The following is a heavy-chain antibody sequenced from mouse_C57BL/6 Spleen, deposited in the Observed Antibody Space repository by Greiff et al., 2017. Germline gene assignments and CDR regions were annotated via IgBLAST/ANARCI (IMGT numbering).Heavy chain of an antibody. V-gene: IGHV1-64*01. D-gene: IGHD1-1*01. CDR3: ARGDSYGSRYFDV. J-gene: IGHJ1*03. Sequence: QVQLQQPGAELVKPGASVKLSCKASGYTFTSYWMHWVKQRPGQGLEWIGMIHPNSGSTNYNEKFKSKATLTVDKSSSTAYMQLSSLTSEDSAVYYCARGDSYGSRYFDVWGTGTTVTVSS. CDR1: GYTFTSYW. CDR2: IHPNSGST.